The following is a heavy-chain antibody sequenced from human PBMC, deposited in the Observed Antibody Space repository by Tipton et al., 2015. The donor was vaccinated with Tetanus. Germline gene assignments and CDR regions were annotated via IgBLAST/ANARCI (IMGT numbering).Heavy chain of an antibody. J-gene: IGHJ6*02. D-gene: IGHD3-16*01. Sequence: TLSLTCSVSGGSMSPYYWSWIRQSPGTGLEWIGYIYSNGTTNYNPSLKSRVTMSVDTSKKQFSLKLNFVTAADTGVYYCARHGGRLAYYYYGMDVWGQGTTVTVSS. CDR2: IYSNGTT. V-gene: IGHV4-59*13. CDR3: ARHGGRLAYYYYGMDV. CDR1: GGSMSPYY.